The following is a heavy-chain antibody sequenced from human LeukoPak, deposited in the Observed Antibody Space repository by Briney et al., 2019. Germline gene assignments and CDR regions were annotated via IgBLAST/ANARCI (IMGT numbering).Heavy chain of an antibody. CDR3: ANEDY. CDR2: ISYDGSNA. V-gene: IGHV3-30*18. J-gene: IGHJ4*02. CDR1: GFTFSSYG. Sequence: RSLILSCAASGFTFSSYGLHWVRQAPGKGLEWLAVISYDGSNAYYADSVKGRSTISRDNSKNTVYLQMNSLRADDTALYYCANEDYWGQGTLVTVSS.